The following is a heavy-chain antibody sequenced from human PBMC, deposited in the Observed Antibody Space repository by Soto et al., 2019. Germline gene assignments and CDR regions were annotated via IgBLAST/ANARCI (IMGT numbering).Heavy chain of an antibody. CDR3: AREKFSPLTGYYEVDY. CDR1: GYTFTSYG. D-gene: IGHD3-9*01. J-gene: IGHJ4*02. V-gene: IGHV1-18*01. Sequence: ASVKVSCKASGYTFTSYGISWVRQAPGQGLEWMGWISAYNGNTNYAQKLQGRVTMTTDTSTSTAYMELRSLRSGDTAVYYCAREKFSPLTGYYEVDYWGQGTLVTVSS. CDR2: ISAYNGNT.